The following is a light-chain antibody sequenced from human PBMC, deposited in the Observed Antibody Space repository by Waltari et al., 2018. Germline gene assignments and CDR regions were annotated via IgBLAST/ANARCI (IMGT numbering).Light chain of an antibody. CDR3: QQRSNWPIT. Sequence: DTVLTQSPATLCLSPGERVTLSCRASQSVSIYLAWYQQKPGQAPRLLIYDASNRATGIPARFSGSGSGTDFTLTISSLGPEDFAVYYCQQRSNWPITFGQGTRLDIK. J-gene: IGKJ5*01. V-gene: IGKV3-11*01. CDR1: QSVSIY. CDR2: DAS.